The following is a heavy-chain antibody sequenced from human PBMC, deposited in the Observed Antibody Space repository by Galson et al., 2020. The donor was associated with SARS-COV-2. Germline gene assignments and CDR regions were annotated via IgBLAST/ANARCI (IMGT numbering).Heavy chain of an antibody. D-gene: IGHD3-3*01. J-gene: IGHJ6*02. Sequence: GGSLRLSCAASGFTFSSYAMSWVRQAPGKGLEWVSAISGSGGSTYYADSVKGRFTISRDNSKNTLYLQMNSLRAEDTAVYYCAKGRLYYDLWSGPLPYGMDVWGQGTTVTVSS. V-gene: IGHV3-23*01. CDR3: AKGRLYYDLWSGPLPYGMDV. CDR1: GFTFSSYA. CDR2: ISGSGGST.